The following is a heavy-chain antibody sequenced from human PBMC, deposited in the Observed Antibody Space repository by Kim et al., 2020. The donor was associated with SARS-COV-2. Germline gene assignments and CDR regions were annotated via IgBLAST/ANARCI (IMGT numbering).Heavy chain of an antibody. V-gene: IGHV6-1*01. J-gene: IGHJ4*02. D-gene: IGHD3-10*01. Sequence: DYAVSVKSRITINPDTSKNQFSLQLNSVTPEDTAVYYCARVDGSGSYYNWGQGTLVTVSS. CDR3: ARVDGSGSYYN.